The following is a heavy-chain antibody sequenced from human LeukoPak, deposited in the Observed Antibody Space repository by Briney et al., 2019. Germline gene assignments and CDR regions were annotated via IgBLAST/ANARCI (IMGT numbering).Heavy chain of an antibody. J-gene: IGHJ3*02. CDR2: INHSGST. CDR3: ARDLVYDYVWGSYRPDAFDI. CDR1: SGSFSGYY. V-gene: IGHV4-34*01. Sequence: SETLSLTCAVYSGSFSGYYWSWIRQPPGKGLEWIGEINHSGSTNYNPSLKSRVTMSVDTSKNQFSLKLSSVTAEDTAVYYCARDLVYDYVWGSYRPDAFDIWGQGAMVTVSS. D-gene: IGHD3-16*02.